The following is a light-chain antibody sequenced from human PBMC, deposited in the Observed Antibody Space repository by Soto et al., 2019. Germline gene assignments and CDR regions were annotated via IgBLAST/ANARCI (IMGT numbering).Light chain of an antibody. J-gene: IGKJ1*01. V-gene: IGKV1-27*01. CDR1: QGISNF. Sequence: DIQMTQSPSSLSASVGDRVTITCRASQGISNFLAWYQQRPGKVPNLLIYSASSLHSGVPSRFSGGGSGTKFSLTISSLQPADVGTYYCQSYYTAPRTFGQGTKVEI. CDR3: QSYYTAPRT. CDR2: SAS.